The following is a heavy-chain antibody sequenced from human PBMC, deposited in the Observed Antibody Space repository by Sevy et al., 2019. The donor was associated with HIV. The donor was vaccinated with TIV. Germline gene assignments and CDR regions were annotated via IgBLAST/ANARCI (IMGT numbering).Heavy chain of an antibody. Sequence: GGSLRLSCAASGFTFSSYSMNWVRQAPGKGLEWVSYISSSSSTIYYADSVKGRFTISRDNAKNSLYLQMNSLRDEDTAVYYCARYYYDSSGPDGFDPWGQGTLVTVSS. J-gene: IGHJ5*02. CDR2: ISSSSSTI. D-gene: IGHD3-22*01. CDR3: ARYYYDSSGPDGFDP. CDR1: GFTFSSYS. V-gene: IGHV3-48*02.